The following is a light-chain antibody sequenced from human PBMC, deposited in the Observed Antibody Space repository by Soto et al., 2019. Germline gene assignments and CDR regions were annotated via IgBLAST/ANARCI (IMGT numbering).Light chain of an antibody. J-gene: IGKJ1*01. V-gene: IGKV2-28*01. CDR1: QSLLHSNGYNY. CDR2: LGS. Sequence: DIMMTQSPLSLPVTPGEPASISCRSSQSLLHSNGYNYLDWYLQKPGQSPQLLIYLGSHRASGVPDRFSGSGSGTDFTLKISRVEAVDVGVYYCMQSLQSRTFGQGTKVDIK. CDR3: MQSLQSRT.